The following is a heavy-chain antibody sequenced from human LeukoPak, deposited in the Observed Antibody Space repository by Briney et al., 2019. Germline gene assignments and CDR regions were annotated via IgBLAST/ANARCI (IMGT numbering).Heavy chain of an antibody. CDR3: AKTWAYYYDSSGYRPIVY. Sequence: GGSLRLSCAASGFTFSSYGMHWVRQAPGKGLEWVAFIRYDGSNKYYADSVKGRFTISRDNSKNTLYLQMNSLRAEDTAVYYCAKTWAYYYDSSGYRPIVYWGQGALLTVSS. J-gene: IGHJ4*02. V-gene: IGHV3-30*02. D-gene: IGHD3-22*01. CDR1: GFTFSSYG. CDR2: IRYDGSNK.